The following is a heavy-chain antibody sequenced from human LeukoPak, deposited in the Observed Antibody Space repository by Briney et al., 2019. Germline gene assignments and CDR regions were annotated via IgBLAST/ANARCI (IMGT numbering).Heavy chain of an antibody. CDR2: IHQDASEI. Sequence: GGSLRLSCAVSGFTFRRYWMSWVRQAPGRGLEWVANIHQDASEIRYVDSVKGRFTISRDNAKNSLYLQMNSLRAEDTAIYYCARVGSSWDLLDYWGRGTLVTVSS. D-gene: IGHD6-13*01. CDR3: ARVGSSWDLLDY. V-gene: IGHV3-7*01. CDR1: GFTFRRYW. J-gene: IGHJ4*02.